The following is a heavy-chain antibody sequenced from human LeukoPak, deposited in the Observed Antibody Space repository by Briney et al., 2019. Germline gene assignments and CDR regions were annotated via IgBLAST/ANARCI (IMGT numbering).Heavy chain of an antibody. Sequence: SETLSLTCTISGGSISSYYWSWIRQPPGKGLEWIGYIYYSGSTNYNPSLKSRVTISVDTSKNQFSLKLSSVTAADTAVYYRARGEYYDSSGYQDYWGQGTLVTVSS. CDR1: GGSISSYY. J-gene: IGHJ4*02. CDR2: IYYSGST. CDR3: ARGEYYDSSGYQDY. V-gene: IGHV4-59*01. D-gene: IGHD3-22*01.